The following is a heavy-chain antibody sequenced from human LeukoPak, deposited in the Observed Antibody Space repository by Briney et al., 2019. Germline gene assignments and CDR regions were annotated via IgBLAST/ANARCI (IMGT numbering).Heavy chain of an antibody. CDR1: GFTVSSNY. V-gene: IGHV4-30-4*08. J-gene: IGHJ4*02. CDR2: IYYSGST. Sequence: LRLSCAASGFTVSSNYMSWVRQAPGKGLEWIGYIYYSGSTYYNPSLKSRVTISVDTSKSQFSLKLSSVTAADTAVYYCARSGYDYYFDYWGQGTLVTVSS. CDR3: ARSGYDYYFDY. D-gene: IGHD5-12*01.